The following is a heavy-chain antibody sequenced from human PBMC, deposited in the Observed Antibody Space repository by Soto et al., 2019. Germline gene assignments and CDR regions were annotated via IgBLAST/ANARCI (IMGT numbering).Heavy chain of an antibody. CDR2: IRSKANNYTT. CDR3: TSPNDDDYATFDY. Sequence: EVQLVESGGGLVQPGGSLKLSCAASGFTFSDSAIHWVRQTSGKGXEXVGRIRSKANNYTTVYAASLEGRFTISRGDAKNSAHLQMDSLTTEDTAVYYCTSPNDDDYATFDYRRQGTLVIVSS. V-gene: IGHV3-73*02. D-gene: IGHD4-17*01. J-gene: IGHJ4*02. CDR1: GFTFSDSA.